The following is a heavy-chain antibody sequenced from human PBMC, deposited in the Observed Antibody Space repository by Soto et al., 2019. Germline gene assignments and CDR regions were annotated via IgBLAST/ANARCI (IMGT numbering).Heavy chain of an antibody. CDR1: EFTLSSYA. V-gene: IGHV3-30-3*01. D-gene: IGHD2-15*01. CDR2: ISYDGSNK. CDR3: AREVEGLDY. J-gene: IGHJ4*02. Sequence: QVQLVESGGGVVQPGRSLRLACAASEFTLSSYAMHWDRQAPGKGLEWVAIISYDGSNKYYADSVKGRFTISRDRSKNTLYLQMNSLTAEDTAVYYCAREVEGLDYWGQGTLVTVSS.